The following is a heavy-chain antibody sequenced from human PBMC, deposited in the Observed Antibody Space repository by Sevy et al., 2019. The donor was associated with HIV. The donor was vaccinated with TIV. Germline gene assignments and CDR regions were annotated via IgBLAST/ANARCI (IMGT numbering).Heavy chain of an antibody. CDR2: ISSGSSSI. D-gene: IGHD3-3*01. J-gene: IGHJ3*02. V-gene: IGHV3-48*01. Sequence: GGSLRLSCAASGFRFDRYSMIWVRQAPGKGLEWVSYISSGSSSINYADSVKDRFTISRDNAKKSLFLQMNSLRAEDTAVYYCARGPSIFGDVDGLNIWGQGTMVTVSS. CDR1: GFRFDRYS. CDR3: ARGPSIFGDVDGLNI.